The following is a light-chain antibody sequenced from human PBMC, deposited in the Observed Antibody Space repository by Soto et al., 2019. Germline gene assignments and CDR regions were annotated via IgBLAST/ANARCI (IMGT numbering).Light chain of an antibody. Sequence: EIFLTQSPCTLSLSPVEIATLSCKASQSVSSSYLAWYQQKPGQAPRLLIYGASSRATGIPDRFSGSGSGTDFTLTISRLEPEDFAVYYCQQYGSSPFTFGPGTKVDIK. CDR1: QSVSSSY. J-gene: IGKJ3*01. CDR3: QQYGSSPFT. CDR2: GAS. V-gene: IGKV3-20*01.